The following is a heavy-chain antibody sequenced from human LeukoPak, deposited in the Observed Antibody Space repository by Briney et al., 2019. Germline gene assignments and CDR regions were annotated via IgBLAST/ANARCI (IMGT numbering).Heavy chain of an antibody. CDR3: ARGLYYDILTGSPYYYGMDV. J-gene: IGHJ6*02. CDR2: ITSSSSTI. D-gene: IGHD3-9*01. Sequence: GGSLRLSCAASGFTFSTHSMNWVRQAPGKGLEWVPYITSSSSTIFYADSVKGRFTISRDNAKNSLYLQMNSLRDEDTAVYYCARGLYYDILTGSPYYYGMDVWGQGTKVTVTS. V-gene: IGHV3-48*02. CDR1: GFTFSTHS.